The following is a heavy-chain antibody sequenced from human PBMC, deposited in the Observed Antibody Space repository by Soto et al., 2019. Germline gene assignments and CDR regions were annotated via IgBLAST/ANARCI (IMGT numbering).Heavy chain of an antibody. J-gene: IGHJ1*01. D-gene: IGHD6-13*01. CDR2: ISAYNGNT. CDR3: ARDHIAAAGTVYFQH. CDR1: GYTFTSYG. Sequence: ASVKVSCKASGYTFTSYGISWVRQAPGQGLEWMGWISAYNGNTNYAQKLQGRVTITTDTSTSTAYMELRSLRSDGTAVYYCARDHIAAAGTVYFQHWGQGTLVTVSS. V-gene: IGHV1-18*01.